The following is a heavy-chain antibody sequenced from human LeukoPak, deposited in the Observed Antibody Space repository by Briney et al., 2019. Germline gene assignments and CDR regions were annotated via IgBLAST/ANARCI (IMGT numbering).Heavy chain of an antibody. Sequence: PGGSLRLSCAASGFTFSSYSMNWVRQAPGKGLEWVSAISGSGGSTYYADSVKGRFTISRDNSKSTLYLQMNSLRAEDTAVYYCASNAGWYSSGAADYWGQGTLVTVSS. D-gene: IGHD6-19*01. CDR2: ISGSGGST. CDR1: GFTFSSYS. CDR3: ASNAGWYSSGAADY. J-gene: IGHJ4*02. V-gene: IGHV3-23*01.